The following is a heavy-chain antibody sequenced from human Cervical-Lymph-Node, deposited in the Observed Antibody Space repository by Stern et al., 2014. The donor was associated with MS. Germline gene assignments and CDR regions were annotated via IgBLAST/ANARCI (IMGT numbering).Heavy chain of an antibody. CDR2: IYYSGSR. CDR1: GDSFSGYY. CDR3: ARTSGSSYYYFGMDV. J-gene: IGHJ6*02. V-gene: IGHV4-59*01. D-gene: IGHD1-26*01. Sequence: QVQLQESGPGLVKPSETLSLTCTVSGDSFSGYYWSWIRQPPGKGLEWIGYIYYSGSRNYNPSLEGRSTISLDKSQSQFSLRLTSVTAADTAVYYCARTSGSSYYYFGMDVWGRGTTVTVSS.